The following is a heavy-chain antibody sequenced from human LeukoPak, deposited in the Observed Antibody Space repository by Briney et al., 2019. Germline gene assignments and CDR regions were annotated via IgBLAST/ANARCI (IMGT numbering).Heavy chain of an antibody. J-gene: IGHJ4*02. Sequence: ASVKVSCKASGYTFTGYYMHWVRQAPGQGLEWMGWINPNSGGTNYAQKFQGRVTMTRDTSISTACMELSRLRSDDTAVYYCARPLYSSGWRTLFDYWGQGTLVTVSS. V-gene: IGHV1-2*02. CDR3: ARPLYSSGWRTLFDY. D-gene: IGHD6-19*01. CDR2: INPNSGGT. CDR1: GYTFTGYY.